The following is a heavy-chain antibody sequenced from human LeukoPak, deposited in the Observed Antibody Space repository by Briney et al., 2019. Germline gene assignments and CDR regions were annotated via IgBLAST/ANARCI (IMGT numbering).Heavy chain of an antibody. CDR1: GYTFTGYY. CDR2: INPNSGGT. Sequence: EASVKVSCKASGYTFTGYYMHWVRQAPGQGLEWMGWINPNSGGTNYAQKFQGRVTISVDTSKNQFSLKLSSVTAADTAVYYCARHGGNRVDYWGQGTLVTVSS. J-gene: IGHJ4*02. CDR3: ARHGGNRVDY. D-gene: IGHD4-23*01. V-gene: IGHV1-2*02.